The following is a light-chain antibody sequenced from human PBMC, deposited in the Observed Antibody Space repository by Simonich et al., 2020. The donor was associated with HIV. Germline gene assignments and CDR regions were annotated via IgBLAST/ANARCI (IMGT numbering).Light chain of an antibody. Sequence: DIVMTQTPLFLPVTPGEPASISCRSSQSLLISDDGNTYLDWYLQKPGQSPQLLIYRISSRASGGPDRFSGSGSGTDFTLKISRVEAEDVGVYYCMQRKEFPLTFGGGTKVEIK. CDR2: RIS. J-gene: IGKJ4*01. V-gene: IGKV2-40*01. CDR3: MQRKEFPLT. CDR1: QSLLISDDGNTY.